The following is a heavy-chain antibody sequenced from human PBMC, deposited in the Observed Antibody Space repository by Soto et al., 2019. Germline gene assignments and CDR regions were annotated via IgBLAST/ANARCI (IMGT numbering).Heavy chain of an antibody. J-gene: IGHJ4*01. CDR1: GGSINVGGYY. CDR2: IYHDGGT. V-gene: IGHV4-31*03. Sequence: QVQLKESGPGLVKPSQTLSLACTVSGGSINVGGYYWSWIRQLPGRGLEWIGFIYHDGGTYYNPSLKTRVTMSLDASKNQFSVRLNSATAADTAVYYCAGDRGDTAANPFLVFWGHGALVTVSS. D-gene: IGHD5-18*01. CDR3: AGDRGDTAANPFLVF.